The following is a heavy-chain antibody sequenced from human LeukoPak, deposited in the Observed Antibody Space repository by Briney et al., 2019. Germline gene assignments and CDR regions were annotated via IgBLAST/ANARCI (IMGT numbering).Heavy chain of an antibody. D-gene: IGHD3-10*02. V-gene: IGHV3-9*01. CDR1: GFTFDDYA. CDR2: ISWNSGSI. J-gene: IGHJ4*02. Sequence: PGRSLRLTCAASGFTFDDYAMHWVRQAPGKGLEWVSGISWNSGSIGYADSVKGRFTISRDNAKNSLYLQMNSLRAEDTAFYYCAKEKKNLPGMFDYWGQGTLVTVSS. CDR3: AKEKKNLPGMFDY.